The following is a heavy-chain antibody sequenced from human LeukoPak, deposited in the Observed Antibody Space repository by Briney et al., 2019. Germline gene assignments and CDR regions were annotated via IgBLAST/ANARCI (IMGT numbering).Heavy chain of an antibody. CDR3: ARDVTGALDY. J-gene: IGHJ4*02. D-gene: IGHD2-21*02. V-gene: IGHV3-7*05. CDR2: TKQDESEK. CDR1: GFTFSSFA. Sequence: GGSLRLSCSASGFTFSSFAMHWVRQAPGKGLEWVANTKQDESEKYYVDSVKGRFTISRDNAKNSLYLQMNSLRDEDTAVYYCARDVTGALDYWGQGTLVTVSS.